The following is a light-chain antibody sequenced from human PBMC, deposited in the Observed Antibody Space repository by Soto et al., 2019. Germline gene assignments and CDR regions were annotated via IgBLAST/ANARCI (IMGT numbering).Light chain of an antibody. J-gene: IGKJ1*01. CDR2: RAS. CDR1: QSISSW. V-gene: IGKV1-5*03. Sequence: DIQMTQSPSTLSASLGDRVIITCRASQSISSWLAWYQQKPGKAPNLLIYRASTLKSGIPSRFSGSGSGTEFTLTLSSLQADDFATYYCQQYDRASWTFGAGTKVEIK. CDR3: QQYDRASWT.